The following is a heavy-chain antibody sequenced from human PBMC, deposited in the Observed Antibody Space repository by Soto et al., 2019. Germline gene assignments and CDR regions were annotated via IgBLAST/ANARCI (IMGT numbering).Heavy chain of an antibody. Sequence: SETLSLTCPVYDGSFGCYYWTWLRQPPGKGLEWIGEINQSGSTRYNPSHKSRVTISVDMSKNQFSLRLSSVTAADTAVYYCARXLRLRLRYLVYTYRFDPWGQGTLVTVSS. V-gene: IGHV4-34*01. CDR3: ARXLRLRLRYLVYTYRFDP. J-gene: IGHJ5*02. D-gene: IGHD2-8*01. CDR2: INQSGST. CDR1: DGSFGCYY.